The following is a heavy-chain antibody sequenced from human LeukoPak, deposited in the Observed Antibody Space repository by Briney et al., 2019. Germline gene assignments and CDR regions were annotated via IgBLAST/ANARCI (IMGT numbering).Heavy chain of an antibody. Sequence: ASVKVSCKASGYTFTSYYMHWVRQAPGQGLEWMGIINPSGGSTSYAQKFQGRVTMTRDTSTSTVYMELSSLRSEDTAVYYCARGYGSGSRGLYYFDYWGQGTLVTVSS. CDR2: INPSGGST. J-gene: IGHJ4*02. CDR3: ARGYGSGSRGLYYFDY. D-gene: IGHD3-10*01. CDR1: GYTFTSYY. V-gene: IGHV1-46*01.